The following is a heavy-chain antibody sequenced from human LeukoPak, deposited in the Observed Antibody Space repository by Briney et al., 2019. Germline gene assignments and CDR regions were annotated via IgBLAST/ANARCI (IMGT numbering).Heavy chain of an antibody. CDR1: GFTFSSYS. V-gene: IGHV3-48*01. D-gene: IGHD6-13*01. CDR3: ARDLIAAAGRH. J-gene: IGHJ4*02. Sequence: GGSLRLSCAASGFTFSSYSMNWVRQAPAKGLEWVSYISSSSSTIYYADSVKGRFTISRDNAKNSLYLQMNSLSAEDTAVYYCARDLIAAAGRHGGQGTLVTVSS. CDR2: ISSSSSTI.